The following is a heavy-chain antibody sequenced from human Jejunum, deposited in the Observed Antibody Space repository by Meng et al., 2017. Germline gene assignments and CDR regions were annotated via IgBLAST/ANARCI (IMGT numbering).Heavy chain of an antibody. J-gene: IGHJ6*02. CDR2: ICPSNSDT. Sequence: GGSLRLSCKGSGYNFTTYWIGWVRQTPGKGLEWMVFICPSNSDTRYSPSFQGQVTISGDNAINTTYLQWSSLKASDAALFYCAGLSGSWYGSNYYTLDVWGQGTTVTVSS. D-gene: IGHD6-19*01. V-gene: IGHV5-51*01. CDR1: GYNFTTYW. CDR3: AGLSGSWYGSNYYTLDV.